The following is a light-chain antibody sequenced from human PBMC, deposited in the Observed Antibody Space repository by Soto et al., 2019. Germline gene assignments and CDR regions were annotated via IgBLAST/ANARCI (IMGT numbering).Light chain of an antibody. Sequence: QLVLTQPPSASGTPGQRVTISCSGSNSNIGSNTVNWYQQLPGTAPKLLIYSNNQRPSGVPDRFSGSKSGTSASLAISGLQSDDEADYYCEAWDDSLNGAVFGGGTQLTVL. V-gene: IGLV1-44*01. J-gene: IGLJ7*01. CDR1: NSNIGSNT. CDR2: SNN. CDR3: EAWDDSLNGAV.